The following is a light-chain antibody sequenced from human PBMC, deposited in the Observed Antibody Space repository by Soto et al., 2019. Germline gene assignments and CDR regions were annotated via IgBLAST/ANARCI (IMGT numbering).Light chain of an antibody. V-gene: IGKV1-27*01. CDR3: QKYSSVPV. CDR1: QAIRNF. Sequence: DIQMTQSPTSLSASVGDRVTITCRASQAIRNFVAWYQQKPGKARKLLIYAASTLQSGVPSRFSGSGSGTDFTLTINSLQPEDVATYSCQKYSSVPVFGPGTKVEIK. CDR2: AAS. J-gene: IGKJ3*01.